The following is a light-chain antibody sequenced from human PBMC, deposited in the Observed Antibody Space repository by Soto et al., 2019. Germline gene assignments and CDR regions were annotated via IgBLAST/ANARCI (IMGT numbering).Light chain of an antibody. CDR3: QVWDSNSDHYV. V-gene: IGLV3-21*02. J-gene: IGLJ1*01. Sequence: SYXXXXXPXVXLAPGQTVRVTXGXXXIGSKXXXXXXXXXXXXXVLVVYDDSDRPSGIPERFSGSNSGNTATLTISRVEAGDEADYHCQVWDSNSDHYVFGTGTKVTVL. CDR2: DDS. CDR1: XIGSKX.